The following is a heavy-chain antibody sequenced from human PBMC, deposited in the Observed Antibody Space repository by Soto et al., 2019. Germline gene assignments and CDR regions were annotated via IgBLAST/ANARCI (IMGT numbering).Heavy chain of an antibody. D-gene: IGHD3-22*01. V-gene: IGHV5-51*01. CDR1: GYSFTSYW. CDR3: ARHVDSSGPYAPPWFDP. Sequence: PGESLKISCKGSGYSFTSYWIGWVRQMPGKGLEWMGIIYPGDSDTRYSPSFQGQVTISADKSISTAYLQWSSLKASDTAMYYCARHVDSSGPYAPPWFDPWGQGTLVTVSS. CDR2: IYPGDSDT. J-gene: IGHJ5*02.